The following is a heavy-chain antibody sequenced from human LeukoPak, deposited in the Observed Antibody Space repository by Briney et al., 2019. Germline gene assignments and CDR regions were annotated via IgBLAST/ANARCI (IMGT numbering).Heavy chain of an antibody. CDR1: GFTFSANW. CDR3: ARDTGPLSFGDQ. D-gene: IGHD3-10*01. Sequence: PGGSLRLSCAASGFTFSANWMTWVRQAPGRGLEWVSNIKSEGSVKYYLDSVKGRFTISRDNAKNSLYLQMNSLRVEDTAVYYCARDTGPLSFGDQGGQGTLVTVSS. V-gene: IGHV3-7*04. CDR2: IKSEGSVK. J-gene: IGHJ4*02.